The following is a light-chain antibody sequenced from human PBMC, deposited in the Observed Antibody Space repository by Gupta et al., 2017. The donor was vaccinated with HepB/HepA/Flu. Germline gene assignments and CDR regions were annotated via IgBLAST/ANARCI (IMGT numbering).Light chain of an antibody. CDR2: DVT. CDR1: SSDVGGYNF. J-gene: IGLJ2*01. Sequence: QSALTQPASVSGSPRPSITISCTGTSSDVGGYNFVSWYQQYPGKAPKLLISDVTNRPSGVANRFSGSKSGNTASLTISGLQAEDEAYYYCSSFTATGALVLFGGGTKLTVL. CDR3: SSFTATGALVL. V-gene: IGLV2-14*03.